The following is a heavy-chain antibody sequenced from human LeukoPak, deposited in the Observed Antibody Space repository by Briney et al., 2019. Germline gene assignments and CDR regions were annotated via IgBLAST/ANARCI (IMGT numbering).Heavy chain of an antibody. Sequence: SETLSLTCSVSGGSISRSDYYWSWIRQPPGKGLEWIGEIYHSGSTNYNPSLKSRVTISVDKSKNQFSLKLSSVTAADTAVYYCARGRPSGSGSYYDVYFDYWGQGTLVTVSS. V-gene: IGHV4-39*07. D-gene: IGHD3-10*01. CDR2: IYHSGST. CDR1: GGSISRSDYY. CDR3: ARGRPSGSGSYYDVYFDY. J-gene: IGHJ4*02.